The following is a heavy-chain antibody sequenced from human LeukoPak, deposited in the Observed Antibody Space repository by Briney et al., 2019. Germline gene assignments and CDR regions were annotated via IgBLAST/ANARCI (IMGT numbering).Heavy chain of an antibody. CDR1: GFTFSSYS. Sequence: PGGSLRLSCAASGFTFSSYSMNWVRQAPGKGLEWVSAISGSGGSTYYADSVKGRFTISRDNSKNTLYLQMNSLRAEDTAVYYCAKAHSTAMVYFDYWGQGTLVTVSS. CDR2: ISGSGGST. CDR3: AKAHSTAMVYFDY. D-gene: IGHD5-18*01. J-gene: IGHJ4*02. V-gene: IGHV3-23*01.